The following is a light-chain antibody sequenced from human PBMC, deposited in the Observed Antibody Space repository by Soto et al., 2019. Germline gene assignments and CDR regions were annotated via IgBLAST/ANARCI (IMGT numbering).Light chain of an antibody. V-gene: IGLV1-51*01. CDR1: SSNIGNNY. CDR3: GTWDTTLRLYV. Sequence: QSVLTQPPSVSAAPGQKVTISCSGSSSNIGNNYVSWYQHLPGTAPKLLIYDNNLRPSGIPDRFSGSKSGTSATLGISGLQTGDEAEYYCGTWDTTLRLYVFGTGTKLTVL. CDR2: DNN. J-gene: IGLJ1*01.